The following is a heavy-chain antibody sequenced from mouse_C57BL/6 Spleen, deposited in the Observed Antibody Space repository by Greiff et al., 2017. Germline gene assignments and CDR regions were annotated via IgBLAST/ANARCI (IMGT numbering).Heavy chain of an antibody. CDR3: ARREGIYSNLYYYAMDY. CDR1: GYTFTSYW. Sequence: QVQLQQPGAELVMPGASVKLSCKASGYTFTSYWMHWVKQRPGQGLEWIGEIDPSDSYTNYNQKFKGKSTLTVDKSSSTAYMQLSSLTSEDSAVXYCARREGIYSNLYYYAMDYWGQGTSVTVSS. CDR2: IDPSDSYT. V-gene: IGHV1-69*01. D-gene: IGHD2-5*01. J-gene: IGHJ4*01.